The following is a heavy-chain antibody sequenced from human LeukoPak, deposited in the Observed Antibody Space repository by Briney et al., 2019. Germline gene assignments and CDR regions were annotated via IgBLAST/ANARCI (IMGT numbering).Heavy chain of an antibody. Sequence: PSETLSLTCTVSGGSISSYYWGWIRQPPGKGLEWIGSIYYSGSTYYNPSLKSRVTISVDTSKNQFSLKLSSVTAADTAVYYCARRSMITFGGVIVPPGYYGMDVWGQGTTVTVSS. CDR2: IYYSGST. V-gene: IGHV4-39*01. D-gene: IGHD3-16*02. J-gene: IGHJ6*02. CDR1: GGSISSYY. CDR3: ARRSMITFGGVIVPPGYYGMDV.